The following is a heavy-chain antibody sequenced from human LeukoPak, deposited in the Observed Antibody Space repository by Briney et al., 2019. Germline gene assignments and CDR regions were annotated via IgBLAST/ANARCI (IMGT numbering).Heavy chain of an antibody. Sequence: HGESLQISCKGSGYRFTSYWIAWVRQMPGKGLEWMGIIYPGDSDTKYSPSFKGLLTISADKSISTACLQWSSLKASDTATYYCARRKDGVDVWGQGTTVTVSS. J-gene: IGHJ6*02. CDR2: IYPGDSDT. V-gene: IGHV5-51*01. CDR1: GYRFTSYW. CDR3: ARRKDGVDV.